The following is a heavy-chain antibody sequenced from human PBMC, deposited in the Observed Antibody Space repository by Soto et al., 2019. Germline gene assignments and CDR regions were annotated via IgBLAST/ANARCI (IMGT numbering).Heavy chain of an antibody. J-gene: IGHJ3*02. Sequence: GGSLRLSCAASGFSFSSYGMHWVRQAPGKGLEWVAVIWYDGSNKYYADSVKGRFTISRDNSKNTLYLLMNSLRAEDTAVYYCARDGSGDRHAFGIWGQGTMVTVS. CDR1: GFSFSSYG. CDR2: IWYDGSNK. V-gene: IGHV3-33*01. D-gene: IGHD3-10*01. CDR3: ARDGSGDRHAFGI.